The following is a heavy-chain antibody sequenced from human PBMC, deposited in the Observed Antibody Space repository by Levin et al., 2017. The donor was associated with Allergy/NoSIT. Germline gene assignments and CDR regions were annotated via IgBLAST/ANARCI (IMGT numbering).Heavy chain of an antibody. CDR2: VDWDDDK. CDR3: ARSTRDSSSWYPFDY. Sequence: ESGPTLVKPTQTLTLTCTFSGFSLSTSGMCVSWIRQPPGKALEWLARVDWDDDKNYNTPLKTRLTISKDTSKNQVVLTMTNMDPVDTATYYCARSTRDSSSWYPFDYWGQGTLVTVSS. D-gene: IGHD6-13*01. CDR1: GFSLSTSGMC. V-gene: IGHV2-70*11. J-gene: IGHJ4*02.